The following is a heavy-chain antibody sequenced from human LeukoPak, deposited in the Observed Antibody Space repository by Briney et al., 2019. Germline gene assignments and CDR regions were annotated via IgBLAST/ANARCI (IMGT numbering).Heavy chain of an antibody. Sequence: SETLSLTCAVYGGSFSGYYWSWIRQPPGKGLEWIGEINHSGSTNYNPSLKSRVTISVDTSKNQFSLKLSSVTAADTAVYYCARGGRYYDSSGYLRSGLDYWGQGTLVTVSS. J-gene: IGHJ4*02. V-gene: IGHV4-34*01. CDR3: ARGGRYYDSSGYLRSGLDY. CDR2: INHSGST. D-gene: IGHD3-22*01. CDR1: GGSFSGYY.